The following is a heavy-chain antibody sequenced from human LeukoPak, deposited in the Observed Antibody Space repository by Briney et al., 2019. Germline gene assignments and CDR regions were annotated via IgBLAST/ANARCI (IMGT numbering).Heavy chain of an antibody. CDR2: IIPIFGTA. CDR1: GGTFSSYA. V-gene: IGHV1-69*13. Sequence: ASVKVSCKASGGTFSSYAISWVRQAPGQGLEWMGGIIPIFGTANYAQKFQGRVTITADESTSTAYMELSSLRSEDTAVYYCARDLHITIFGVVIGHNWFDPWGQGTLVTVSS. J-gene: IGHJ5*02. D-gene: IGHD3-3*01. CDR3: ARDLHITIFGVVIGHNWFDP.